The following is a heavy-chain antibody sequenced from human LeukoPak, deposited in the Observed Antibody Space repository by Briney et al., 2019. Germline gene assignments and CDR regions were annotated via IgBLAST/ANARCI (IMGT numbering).Heavy chain of an antibody. V-gene: IGHV1-3*01. D-gene: IGHD2-2*01. Sequence: ASVKVSCQASGYTLFNYGIHWLRQAPGQRLEWMGWIDAGNANTKYSQKFQERLTITGDTSASTAYMELSSLTSEDTAVYYCARGGNTSPWGYFDYRGQGTLVTV. J-gene: IGHJ4*02. CDR2: IDAGNANT. CDR1: GYTLFNYG. CDR3: ARGGNTSPWGYFDY.